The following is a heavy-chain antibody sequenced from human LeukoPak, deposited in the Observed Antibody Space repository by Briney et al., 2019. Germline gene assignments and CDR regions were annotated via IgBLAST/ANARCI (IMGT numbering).Heavy chain of an antibody. D-gene: IGHD3-3*01. CDR2: IYYSGST. CDR3: ARQGLRFSLSGFWFDP. J-gene: IGHJ5*02. V-gene: IGHV4-59*08. CDR1: GGSISTYY. Sequence: SETLSLTCTVSGGSISTYYWSWIRQPPGKGLEWIGYIYYSGSTNYNPPLKSRVTISVDTSKNQFSLKLSSVTATDTAVYYCARQGLRFSLSGFWFDPWGQGTLVTVSS.